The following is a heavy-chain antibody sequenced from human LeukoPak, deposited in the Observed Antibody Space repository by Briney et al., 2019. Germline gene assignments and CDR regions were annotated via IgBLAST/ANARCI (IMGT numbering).Heavy chain of an antibody. D-gene: IGHD3-10*01. CDR1: GFTFDDYA. CDR3: AKDARAITMVRGVSRGYFDY. Sequence: GGSLRLSCAASGFTFDDYAMHWVRQAPGKGLDWVSGISWNSGSIGYAHSVKGRFTISRDNAKNSLYLQMNSLRAEDTALYYCAKDARAITMVRGVSRGYFDYWGQGTLVTVSS. J-gene: IGHJ4*02. V-gene: IGHV3-9*01. CDR2: ISWNSGSI.